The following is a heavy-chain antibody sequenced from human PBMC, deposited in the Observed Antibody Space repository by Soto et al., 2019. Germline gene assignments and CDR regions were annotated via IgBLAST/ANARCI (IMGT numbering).Heavy chain of an antibody. CDR1: GFTFSSYS. D-gene: IGHD3-3*01. CDR2: ISYDGSNK. Sequence: AGSLRLSCTASGFTFSSYSIHWVSKAPGKGPEWVAVISYDGSNKYYADSVKDRVTISRDNSKNTLYLQMNSLRAEDTAVYYCAKSYYDFWSGYWSGKYYYYGMDVWGQGTTVTVSS. J-gene: IGHJ6*02. CDR3: AKSYYDFWSGYWSGKYYYYGMDV. V-gene: IGHV3-30*18.